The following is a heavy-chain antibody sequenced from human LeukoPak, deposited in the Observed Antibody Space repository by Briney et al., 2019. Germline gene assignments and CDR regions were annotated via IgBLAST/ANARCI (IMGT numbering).Heavy chain of an antibody. CDR3: ARGSYYYYGMDV. Sequence: ASVKDSCKASGYTFTGYYMHWVRQAPGQGLEWMGWINPNSGGTNYAQKFQGRVTMTRDTSISTAYMELSRLRSDDTAVYYCARGSYYYYGMDVWGQGTTVTVSS. J-gene: IGHJ6*02. V-gene: IGHV1-2*02. CDR1: GYTFTGYY. CDR2: INPNSGGT.